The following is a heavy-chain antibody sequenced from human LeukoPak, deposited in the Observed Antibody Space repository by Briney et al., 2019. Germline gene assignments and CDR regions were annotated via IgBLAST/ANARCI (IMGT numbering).Heavy chain of an antibody. CDR2: INHSGST. Sequence: PSETLSLTCAVYGVSFSGYYWSWIRQPPGKGLEWIGEINHSGSTNYNPSLKSRVTISVDTSKNQFSLKLSSVTAADTAVYYCARGTGGPRSGYWGQGTLVTVSS. CDR1: GVSFSGYY. CDR3: ARGTGGPRSGY. D-gene: IGHD4-23*01. V-gene: IGHV4-34*01. J-gene: IGHJ4*02.